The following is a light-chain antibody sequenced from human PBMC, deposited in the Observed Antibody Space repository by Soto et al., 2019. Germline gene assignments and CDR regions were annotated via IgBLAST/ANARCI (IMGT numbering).Light chain of an antibody. CDR2: YDS. Sequence: SYELTQPPSVSVAPGKTASITCGGDNIGSKLVHWYRQKPDQAPMLVIFYDSDRPSGIAERFSGSNSGNTATLTISRVEGGDEADYYCQVWDSSSDLYVFGTGTKLTVL. J-gene: IGLJ1*01. V-gene: IGLV3-21*04. CDR1: NIGSKL. CDR3: QVWDSSSDLYV.